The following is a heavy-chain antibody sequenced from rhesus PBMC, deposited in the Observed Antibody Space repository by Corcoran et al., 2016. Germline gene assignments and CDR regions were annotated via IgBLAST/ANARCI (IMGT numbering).Heavy chain of an antibody. V-gene: IGHV3S5*01. D-gene: IGHD6-37*01. CDR3: AKEGEVGGGWYRYGKYFEF. CDR1: GFTFSSYG. Sequence: EVQLVETGGGLVQPGGSLKLSCAASGFTFSSYGMSWVRQAPGKGLEWVSAINSGGGSTYYADSVKGRFTISRDNSKTTLSLQMNSLRAEDTAVYYCAKEGEVGGGWYRYGKYFEFWGQGALVTVSS. CDR2: INSGGGST. J-gene: IGHJ1*01.